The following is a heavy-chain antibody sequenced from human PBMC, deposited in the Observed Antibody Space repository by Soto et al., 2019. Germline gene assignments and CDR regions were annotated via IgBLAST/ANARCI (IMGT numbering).Heavy chain of an antibody. Sequence: VQLLESGGGLVQPGGSLRLSCAASGFTFRDYAMNWVRQAPGKGLEWVSDISGNGDSARYADSVKGRFTISRDNSKNTLYLQMNSLRVDDTAVYYCASDHYDFWSGSYLTQYYFDFWGQGTLVTVSS. D-gene: IGHD3-3*01. CDR1: GFTFRDYA. CDR3: ASDHYDFWSGSYLTQYYFDF. J-gene: IGHJ4*02. V-gene: IGHV3-23*01. CDR2: ISGNGDSA.